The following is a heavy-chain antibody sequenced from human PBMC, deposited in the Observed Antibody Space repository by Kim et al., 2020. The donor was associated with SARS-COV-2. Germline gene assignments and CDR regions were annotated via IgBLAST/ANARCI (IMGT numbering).Heavy chain of an antibody. Sequence: ASVKVSCKASGGTFSSYAISWVRQAPGQGLEWMGGIIPIFGTANYAQKFQGRVTITADESTSTAYMELSSLRSEDTAVYYCARGGYDYVWEPRGFDPWGQGTLVTVSS. CDR2: IIPIFGTA. CDR3: ARGGYDYVWEPRGFDP. D-gene: IGHD3-16*01. CDR1: GGTFSSYA. V-gene: IGHV1-69*13. J-gene: IGHJ5*02.